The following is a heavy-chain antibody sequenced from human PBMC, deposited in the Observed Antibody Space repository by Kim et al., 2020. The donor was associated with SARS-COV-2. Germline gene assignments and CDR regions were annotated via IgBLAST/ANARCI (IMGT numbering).Heavy chain of an antibody. Sequence: ASVKVSCKASGYTFTSYAMHWVRQAPGQRLEWMGWINAGNGNTKYSQKFQGRVTITRDTSASTAYMELSSLRSEDTAVYYCARGVIAVAGPFDYWGQGTLVTVSS. J-gene: IGHJ4*02. CDR1: GYTFTSYA. CDR2: INAGNGNT. V-gene: IGHV1-3*01. CDR3: ARGVIAVAGPFDY. D-gene: IGHD6-19*01.